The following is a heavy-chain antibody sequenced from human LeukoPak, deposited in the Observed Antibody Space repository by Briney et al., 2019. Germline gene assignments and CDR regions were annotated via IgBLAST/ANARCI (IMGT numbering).Heavy chain of an antibody. D-gene: IGHD2-15*01. CDR1: GGSISSYY. J-gene: IGHJ4*02. CDR3: ARQTGVAVATFYFDD. V-gene: IGHV4-59*08. Sequence: SETLSLTCTVSGGSISSYYWSWIRQPPGKGLEWIGYIYYSGSTNYNPSLKSRVTISVDTSKNQFSLKLSSVTAADTAVYYCARQTGVAVATFYFDDWGQGTQVTVSS. CDR2: IYYSGST.